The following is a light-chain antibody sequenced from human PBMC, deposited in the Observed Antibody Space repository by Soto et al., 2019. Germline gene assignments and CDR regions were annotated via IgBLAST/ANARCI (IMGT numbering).Light chain of an antibody. Sequence: QSVLPQPPSASGTPGQRGTISCSGSSSNTGSNYVYWYQQLPGTAPKLLIYRNNQRPSGVPDRFSGSKSGTSASLAISGLRSEDEADYYCAAWDDSLSGVVFGGGTKLTVL. CDR1: SSNTGSNY. CDR2: RNN. CDR3: AAWDDSLSGVV. V-gene: IGLV1-47*01. J-gene: IGLJ2*01.